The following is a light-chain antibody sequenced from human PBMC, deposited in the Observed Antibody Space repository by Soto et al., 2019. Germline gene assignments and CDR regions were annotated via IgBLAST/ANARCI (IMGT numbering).Light chain of an antibody. V-gene: IGLV1-47*02. Sequence: QSVLTQPPSASGTPGQRVTISCSGSNSNIGGNYVFWYQQLPGTAPKLLIYTDSHRPSGVPDRFSCSKSGTSASLAISGLRSEDEADYYCAAWDDSLSGRVFGGGTKLTVL. CDR2: TDS. CDR1: NSNIGGNY. J-gene: IGLJ3*02. CDR3: AAWDDSLSGRV.